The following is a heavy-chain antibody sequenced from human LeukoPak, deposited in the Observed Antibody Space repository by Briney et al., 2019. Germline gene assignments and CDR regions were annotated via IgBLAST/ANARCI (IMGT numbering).Heavy chain of an antibody. Sequence: GGSLRLSCAASGFTFSSYSMNWVRQAPGKGLEWVSYISSSSTIYYADSVKGRFTISRDNAKNSLYLQMNSLRAEDTAVYYCARVVGSYEDDAFDIWGQGTMVTVSS. J-gene: IGHJ3*02. CDR1: GFTFSSYS. CDR2: ISSSSTI. CDR3: ARVVGSYEDDAFDI. D-gene: IGHD1-26*01. V-gene: IGHV3-48*01.